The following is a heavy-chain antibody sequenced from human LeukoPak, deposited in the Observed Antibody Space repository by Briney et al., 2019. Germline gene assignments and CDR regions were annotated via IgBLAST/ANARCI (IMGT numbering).Heavy chain of an antibody. J-gene: IGHJ3*02. CDR1: GYIFTNHY. CDR2: INPSGSST. CDR3: ARRYCPNGVCYHDRCAFDI. D-gene: IGHD2-8*01. V-gene: IGHV1-46*01. Sequence: EASVKVSCKASGYIFTNHYMHWVRQAPGQGLEWMGLINPSGSSTLYAEKFRGRIIMTRDMSTATDYMELSSLRSEDTAVYYCARRYCPNGVCYHDRCAFDIWGQGTMVTVSS.